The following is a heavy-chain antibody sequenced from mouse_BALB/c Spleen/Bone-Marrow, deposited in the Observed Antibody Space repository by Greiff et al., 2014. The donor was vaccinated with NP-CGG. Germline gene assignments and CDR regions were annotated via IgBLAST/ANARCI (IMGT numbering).Heavy chain of an antibody. CDR3: ARGGWLRDAIDY. CDR1: GYTFTSYY. D-gene: IGHD2-2*01. CDR2: IYPGNVNT. Sequence: QVQLQQSGPELVKPGASVRISCKASGYTFTSYYIHWVKQRPGQGLEWIGWIYPGNVNTKYNEKFKGKATLTADKSSSTAYMQLSSLTSEDSAVYFCARGGWLRDAIDYWGQRTSVTVSP. V-gene: IGHV1S56*01. J-gene: IGHJ4*01.